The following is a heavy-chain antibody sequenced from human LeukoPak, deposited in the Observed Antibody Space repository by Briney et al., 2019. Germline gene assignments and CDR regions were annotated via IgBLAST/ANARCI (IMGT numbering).Heavy chain of an antibody. CDR2: IIPIFGTA. D-gene: IGHD3-22*01. CDR1: GGTFSSYA. CDR3: ARENEVITMIVVATFDS. Sequence: SSVKVSCKASGGTFSSYAISWVRQAPGQGLEWMGGIIPIFGTANYAQKFQGRVTITADESTSTVYMDLSSLRSDDTAVYYCARENEVITMIVVATFDSWGQGTLVTVSS. J-gene: IGHJ4*02. V-gene: IGHV1-69*01.